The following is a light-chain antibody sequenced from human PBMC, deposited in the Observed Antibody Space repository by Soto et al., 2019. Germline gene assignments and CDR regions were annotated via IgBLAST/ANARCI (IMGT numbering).Light chain of an antibody. CDR2: DAS. V-gene: IGKV3-20*01. CDR1: QSVSNTY. CDR3: QQYGSSPL. J-gene: IGKJ3*01. Sequence: EIVLTQSPGTLSLSPGERATLSCRASQSVSNTYLAWYQQKPGQAPRLLIYDASSRATGIPDRFSGSGSGTDFTLTISRLEPEDFAVYYCQQYGSSPLFGPGTKVDIK.